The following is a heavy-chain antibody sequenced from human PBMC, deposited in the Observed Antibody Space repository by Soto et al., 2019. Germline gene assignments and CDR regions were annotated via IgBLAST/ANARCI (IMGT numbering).Heavy chain of an antibody. CDR1: GGSFTGYY. V-gene: IGHV4-34*01. D-gene: IGHD6-6*01. CDR3: ARGLYSSSSPFGY. J-gene: IGHJ4*02. Sequence: PSETLSLTCAVSGGSFTGYYWSWIRQSPGKGLEWIGEIIHSGVTNYNPSLKSRVTISVDTSKNYFSLRLNSVTAADTAVYFCARGLYSSSSPFGYWGQGTLVTVSS. CDR2: IIHSGVT.